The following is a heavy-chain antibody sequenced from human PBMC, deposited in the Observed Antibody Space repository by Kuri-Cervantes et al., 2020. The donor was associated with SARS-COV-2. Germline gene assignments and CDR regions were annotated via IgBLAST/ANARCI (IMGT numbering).Heavy chain of an antibody. Sequence: LSLTCAASGFTFSSYWMSWVRQAPGKGLEWVANIKQDGSEKYYVDSVKGRFTISRDNAKNSLYLQMNNLRAEDTAVYYCARDAWEPDAFDIWGQGTMVTVSS. CDR3: ARDAWEPDAFDI. CDR2: IKQDGSEK. J-gene: IGHJ3*02. V-gene: IGHV3-7*01. CDR1: GFTFSSYW. D-gene: IGHD1-26*01.